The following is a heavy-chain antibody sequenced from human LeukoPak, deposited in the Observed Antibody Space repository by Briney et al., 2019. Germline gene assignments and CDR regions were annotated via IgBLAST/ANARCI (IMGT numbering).Heavy chain of an antibody. CDR1: GYTFTGYY. CDR2: INPNSGGT. D-gene: IGHD5-18*01. V-gene: IGHV1-2*02. J-gene: IGHJ4*02. Sequence: ASVKVSCKASGYTFTGYYMHWVRQAPXXXXXWMGWINPNSGGTNYAQKFQGRVTMTRDTSISTAYMELSRLRSDDTAVYYCARSTGDTAMVPFDYWGQGTLVTVSS. CDR3: ARSTGDTAMVPFDY.